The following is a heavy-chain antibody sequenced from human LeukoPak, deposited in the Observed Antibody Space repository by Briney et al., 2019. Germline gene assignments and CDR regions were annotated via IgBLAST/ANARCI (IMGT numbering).Heavy chain of an antibody. D-gene: IGHD3-16*01. CDR1: GGSISSGSYY. J-gene: IGHJ4*02. Sequence: SQTLSLTCTVSGGSISSGSYYWSWIRQPAGKGLEWIGRIYTSGSTNYNPSLKSRVTISVDTSKNQFSLKLSSVTAADTAMYYCARESPLGHYFDYWGQGTLVTVSS. V-gene: IGHV4-61*02. CDR3: ARESPLGHYFDY. CDR2: IYTSGST.